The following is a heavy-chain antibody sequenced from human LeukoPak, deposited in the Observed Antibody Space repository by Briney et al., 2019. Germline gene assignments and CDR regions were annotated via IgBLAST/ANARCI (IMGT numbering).Heavy chain of an antibody. V-gene: IGHV6-1*01. CDR1: GDSASSKSAS. CDR2: TYYSSKWYN. J-gene: IGHJ4*02. Sequence: SQTLALTHAISGDSASSKSASWNWITQSPSRGLEWLGTTYYSSKWYNEYAVSVKSRITINPDTSNNQFSLQLNSVTPEDTAVYYCSRDPVWGSARGQGTVVTVSS. D-gene: IGHD7-27*01. CDR3: SRDPVWGSA.